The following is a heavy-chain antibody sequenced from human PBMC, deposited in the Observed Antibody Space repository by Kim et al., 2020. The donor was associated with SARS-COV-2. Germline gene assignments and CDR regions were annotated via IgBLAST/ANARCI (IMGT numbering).Heavy chain of an antibody. V-gene: IGHV3-13*01. CDR3: ARGKSSGSYDY. Sequence: TYYPGSVKGRFTISRENAKNSLYLQMNSLRAGETAVYYCARGKSSGSYDYWGQGTLVTVSS. J-gene: IGHJ4*02. CDR2: T. D-gene: IGHD3-10*01.